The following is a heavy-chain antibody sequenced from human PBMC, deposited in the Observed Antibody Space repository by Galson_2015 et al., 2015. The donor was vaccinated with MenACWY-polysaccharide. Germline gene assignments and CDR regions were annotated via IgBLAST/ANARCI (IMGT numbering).Heavy chain of an antibody. J-gene: IGHJ6*02. CDR2: ISGSGFSI. Sequence: SLRLSCAVSELTFNTYAMTWVRQAPGKGLEWVATISGSGFSIHHADSVKGRFNISRDNSKNTVFLLMNNLKAADTAVYYCAKNTSQAAGSAPYYYGLDVWGLGTTVTVSS. CDR3: AKNTSQAAGSAPYYYGLDV. D-gene: IGHD6-13*01. V-gene: IGHV3-23*01. CDR1: ELTFNTYA.